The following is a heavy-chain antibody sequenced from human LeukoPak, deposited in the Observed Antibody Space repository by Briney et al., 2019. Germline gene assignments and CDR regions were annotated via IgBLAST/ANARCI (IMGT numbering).Heavy chain of an antibody. Sequence: GSLRLSCEASGFTFIGYGMHWVRQAPGKGLEWVAVISSDGSDKYYADSVKGRFTISRDNSKNTMYLQMNSLRDEDTAVYYCAKGSATTVVTIDYWGQGTLVTVSS. CDR3: AKGSATTVVTIDY. V-gene: IGHV3-30*18. D-gene: IGHD4-23*01. J-gene: IGHJ4*02. CDR2: ISSDGSDK. CDR1: GFTFIGYG.